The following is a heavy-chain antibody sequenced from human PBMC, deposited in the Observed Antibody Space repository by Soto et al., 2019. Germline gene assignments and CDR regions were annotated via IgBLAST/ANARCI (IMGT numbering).Heavy chain of an antibody. D-gene: IGHD3-22*01. CDR2: VYYTGST. CDR1: GCSISTFY. Sequence: PXETLRLTCPVSGCSISTFYWGWMRQSPGKELDRIGYVYYTGSTNYNPSLKSRVTISVDRSKNQFSLKLTSANAADTAVYYCARGRTVRNYADDSSDYFYFFDYSRRGNRVTVSS. V-gene: IGHV4-59*01. CDR3: ARGRTVRNYADDSSDYFYFFDY. J-gene: IGHJ4*02.